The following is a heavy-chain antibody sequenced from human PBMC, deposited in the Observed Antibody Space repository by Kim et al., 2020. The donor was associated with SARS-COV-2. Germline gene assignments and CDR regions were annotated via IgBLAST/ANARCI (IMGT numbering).Heavy chain of an antibody. D-gene: IGHD2-21*01. CDR3: ARGTVRYCAGDCFNNWFD. Sequence: ASVKVSCKASGYTFASYGISWVRQAPGQGLEWMGWISAYNGNTNYAQKFQGRVTLTTDTSTGTAYMELRSLRSEDTAVYFCARGTVRYCAGDCFNNWFD. V-gene: IGHV1-18*01. CDR1: GYTFASYG. CDR2: ISAYNGNT. J-gene: IGHJ5*01.